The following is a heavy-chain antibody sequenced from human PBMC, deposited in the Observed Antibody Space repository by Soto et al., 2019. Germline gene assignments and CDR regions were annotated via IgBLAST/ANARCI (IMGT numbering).Heavy chain of an antibody. J-gene: IGHJ4*02. CDR3: ARGVTIFGVVIMTYFDY. D-gene: IGHD3-3*01. Sequence: SETLSLTCTVSGGSISSGGYYWSWIRQHPGKGLEWIGYIYYSGSTYYNPSLKSRVTISVDTSKDQFSLKLSSVTAADTAVYYCARGVTIFGVVIMTYFDYWGQGTLVTVSS. CDR1: GGSISSGGYY. V-gene: IGHV4-31*03. CDR2: IYYSGST.